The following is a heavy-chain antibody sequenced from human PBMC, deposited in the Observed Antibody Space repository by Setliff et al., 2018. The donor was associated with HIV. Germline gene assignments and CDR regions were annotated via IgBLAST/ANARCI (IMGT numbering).Heavy chain of an antibody. CDR3: ARDQATGYEKVWFSWIDP. CDR2: IIPIFNTA. D-gene: IGHD5-12*01. CDR1: GGTFSLYA. Sequence: SVKVSCKASGGTFSLYAINWVRQAPGQRLEWMGGIIPIFNTANYAQKFQGRVTITADGSTSTAYMELSSLRFEDTATYYCARDQATGYEKVWFSWIDPWGQGTLVTVSS. V-gene: IGHV1-69*13. J-gene: IGHJ5*02.